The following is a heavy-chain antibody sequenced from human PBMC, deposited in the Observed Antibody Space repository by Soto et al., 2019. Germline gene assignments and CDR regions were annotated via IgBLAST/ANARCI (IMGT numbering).Heavy chain of an antibody. J-gene: IGHJ4*02. D-gene: IGHD4-17*01. CDR1: GFTFSSYA. Sequence: QVQLVESGGGVVQPGRSLRLSCAASGFTFSSYAMHWVRQAPGKGLEWVAVISYDGSNKYYADSVKGRFTISRDNSKNTLYLQMNSLRAEDTAVYYCARDFGTVTSEDYFDYWGQGTLVTVSS. CDR3: ARDFGTVTSEDYFDY. CDR2: ISYDGSNK. V-gene: IGHV3-30-3*01.